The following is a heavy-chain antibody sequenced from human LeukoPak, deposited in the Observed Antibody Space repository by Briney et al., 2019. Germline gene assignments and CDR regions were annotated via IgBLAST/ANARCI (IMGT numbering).Heavy chain of an antibody. CDR3: ASVDTAGYYYYYMDV. Sequence: SETLSLTCAVSGVSFSGYYWSWIRQPPGKGLEWIGEINHSGSTNYNPSLKSRVTISVDTSKNQFSLKLSSVTAADTAVYYCASVDTAGYYYYYMDVWGKGTTVTVSS. CDR1: GVSFSGYY. V-gene: IGHV4-34*01. J-gene: IGHJ6*03. CDR2: INHSGST. D-gene: IGHD5-18*01.